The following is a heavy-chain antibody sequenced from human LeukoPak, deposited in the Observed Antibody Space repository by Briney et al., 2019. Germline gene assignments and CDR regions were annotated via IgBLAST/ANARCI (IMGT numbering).Heavy chain of an antibody. CDR1: GFTFSSYW. V-gene: IGHV3-7*01. CDR3: ARATLRSFDRPSDP. CDR2: IKQDGSEK. D-gene: IGHD3-9*01. Sequence: GGSLRLSCAASGFTFSSYWMSWVRQAPGKGLEWVANIKQDGSEKYYVDPVKGRFTISRDNAKNSLYLQMNSLRAEDTAVYYCARATLRSFDRPSDPWGQGTLVTVSS. J-gene: IGHJ5*02.